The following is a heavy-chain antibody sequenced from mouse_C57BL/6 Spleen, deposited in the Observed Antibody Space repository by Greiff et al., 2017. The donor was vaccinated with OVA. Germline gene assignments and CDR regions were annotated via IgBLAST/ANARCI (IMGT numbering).Heavy chain of an antibody. V-gene: IGHV6-3*01. CDR1: GFTFSNYW. J-gene: IGHJ3*01. CDR2: IRLKSDNYAT. Sequence: EVKLEESGGGLVQPGGSMKLSCVASGFTFSNYWMNWVRQSPEKGLEWVAQIRLKSDNYATHYAESVKGRFTISRDDSKSSVYLQMNNLRAEDTGIYYCTRNYYGFAYWGQGTLVTVSA. CDR3: TRNYYGFAY. D-gene: IGHD1-2*01.